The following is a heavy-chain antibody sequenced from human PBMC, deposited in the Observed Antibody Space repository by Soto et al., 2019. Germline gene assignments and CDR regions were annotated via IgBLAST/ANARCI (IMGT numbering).Heavy chain of an antibody. CDR3: ARDGREASGMDV. CDR2: IYYRGST. CDR1: GGSISSHY. V-gene: IGHV4-59*11. D-gene: IGHD1-26*01. J-gene: IGHJ6*02. Sequence: TSETLSLTCTVSGGSISSHYWSWFRQAPGKGLEWIGHIYYRGSTTYNPSLRSRSTISVDTSNNQFSLKLNSVTTADTAVYYCARDGREASGMDVWGQGTKVTVSS.